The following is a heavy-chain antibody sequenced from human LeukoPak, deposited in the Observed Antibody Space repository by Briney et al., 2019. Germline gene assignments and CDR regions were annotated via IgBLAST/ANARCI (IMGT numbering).Heavy chain of an antibody. D-gene: IGHD3-10*01. CDR3: AKDLKGELWFGDAFNI. Sequence: GGSLRLSCAASGFTFSYYGMHWVRQAPGKGLEWVAFIRSDGSNKYYADSVKGRFTISRDNSKNTLYLQMNSLRAEDTAVYHCAKDLKGELWFGDAFNIWGLGTMVTVSS. J-gene: IGHJ3*02. V-gene: IGHV3-30*02. CDR2: IRSDGSNK. CDR1: GFTFSYYG.